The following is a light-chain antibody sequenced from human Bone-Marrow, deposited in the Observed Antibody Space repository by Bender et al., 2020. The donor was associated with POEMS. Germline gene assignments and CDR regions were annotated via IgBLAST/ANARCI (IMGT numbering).Light chain of an antibody. CDR2: EVS. CDR3: SSYAGSNNLV. J-gene: IGLJ3*02. V-gene: IGLV2-8*01. Sequence: QSALTQPASVSGSPGQSITISCSGSRSDVGNYDFVSWYQQHPGQAPKLIIYEVSKRPSGVPDRFSGSKSGNTASLTVSGLQAEDEADYYCSSYAGSNNLVFGGGTKLTVL. CDR1: RSDVGNYDF.